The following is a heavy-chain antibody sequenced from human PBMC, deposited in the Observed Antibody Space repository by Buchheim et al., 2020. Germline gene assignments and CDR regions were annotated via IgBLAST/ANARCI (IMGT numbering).Heavy chain of an antibody. J-gene: IGHJ4*02. CDR2: ISYDGSNK. CDR1: GFTFSSYG. V-gene: IGHV3-30*03. D-gene: IGHD3/OR15-3a*01. Sequence: QVQLVESGGGVVQPGRSLRLSCAASGFTFSSYGMHWVRQAPGKGLEWVAVISYDGSNKYYADSVKGRFTISRDNSKNTLYLQMNSLRAEDTAVYYCARDGHRDYWGQGTL. CDR3: ARDGHRDY.